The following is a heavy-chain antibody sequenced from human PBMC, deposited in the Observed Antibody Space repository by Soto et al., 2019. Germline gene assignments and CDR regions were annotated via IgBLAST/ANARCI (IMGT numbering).Heavy chain of an antibody. CDR1: GFTFSSYG. Sequence: GGSLRLSCAASGFTFSSYGMHWVRQAPGKGLEWVAVISYDGSNKYYAGSVKGRFTISRDNSKNTLYLQMNSLRAEDTAVYYCAKVRAGGIQLWSYFDYWGQGTLVTVSS. CDR2: ISYDGSNK. D-gene: IGHD5-18*01. V-gene: IGHV3-30*18. J-gene: IGHJ4*02. CDR3: AKVRAGGIQLWSYFDY.